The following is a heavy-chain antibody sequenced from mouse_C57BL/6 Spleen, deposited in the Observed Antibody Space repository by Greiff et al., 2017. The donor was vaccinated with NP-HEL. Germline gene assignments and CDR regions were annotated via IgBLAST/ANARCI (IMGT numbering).Heavy chain of an antibody. Sequence: EVQLQESGAELVRPGASVKLSCTASGFNIKDDYMHWVKQRPEQGLEWIGWIDPENGDTEYASKFQGKATITADTSSNTAYLQLSSLTSEDTAVYYCTRGITTVVGDYWGQGTTLTVSS. V-gene: IGHV14-4*01. J-gene: IGHJ2*01. CDR1: GFNIKDDY. D-gene: IGHD1-1*01. CDR2: IDPENGDT. CDR3: TRGITTVVGDY.